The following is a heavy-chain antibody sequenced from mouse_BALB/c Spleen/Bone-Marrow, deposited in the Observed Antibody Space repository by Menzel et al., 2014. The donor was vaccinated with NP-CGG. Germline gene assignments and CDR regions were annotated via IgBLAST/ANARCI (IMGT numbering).Heavy chain of an antibody. CDR2: IDPETGGT. CDR3: TRWDGNYGWFAY. J-gene: IGHJ3*01. D-gene: IGHD2-1*01. CDR1: GYTFTDYE. V-gene: IGHV1-15*01. Sequence: QVQLQQSGAELVRPGASVTLSCKASGYTFTDYEMHWVKQTPVHGLEWIGAIDPETGGTAYNQKFKGKATLTADKSSSTAYMELRSLTSEDSAVYYCTRWDGNYGWFAYRGQGTLVTVSA.